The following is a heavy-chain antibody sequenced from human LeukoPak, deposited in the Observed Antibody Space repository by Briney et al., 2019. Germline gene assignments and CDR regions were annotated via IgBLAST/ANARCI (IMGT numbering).Heavy chain of an antibody. Sequence: QPGGSLRLSCAISGLTFHDCAMTWVRQAPGKGLEWVSTIVGDSSKTYYADSVKGRFTISRDNSNYMLFLHMNNLRAEDTAIYYCAKQPYNYYYLDVWGKGTTVTVSS. V-gene: IGHV3-23*01. CDR3: AKQPYNYYYLDV. J-gene: IGHJ6*03. D-gene: IGHD2-21*01. CDR1: GLTFHDCA. CDR2: IVGDSSKT.